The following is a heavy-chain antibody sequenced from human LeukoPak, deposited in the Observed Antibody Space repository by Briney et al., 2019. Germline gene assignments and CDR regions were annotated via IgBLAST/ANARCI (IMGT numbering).Heavy chain of an antibody. CDR1: GFTLSSYA. J-gene: IGHJ4*02. CDR3: AKIAQTSGAYGQGYDY. V-gene: IGHV3-23*01. Sequence: QAGGSLRLSCAASGFTLSSYAMSWVRQGPGKGLEWVSAISVSGNTYHADSVKGRFTISRDNSKNTLYLQMNSLRVEDTAVYYCAKIAQTSGAYGQGYDYWGQGTLVTVSS. CDR2: ISVSGNT. D-gene: IGHD1-26*01.